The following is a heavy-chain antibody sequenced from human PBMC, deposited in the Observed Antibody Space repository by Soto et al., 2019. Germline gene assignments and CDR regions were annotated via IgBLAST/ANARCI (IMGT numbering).Heavy chain of an antibody. D-gene: IGHD1-20*01. J-gene: IGHJ4*02. CDR2: ISWNSGSI. Sequence: EVQLVESGGGLVQPGRSLRLSCAASGFTFDDYAMHWVRQAPGKGLEWVSGISWNSGSIGYADSVKGRFTISRDNAKNSLYLQMNSLRAEDTALYYCAKGSSRYLPALFDYWGQGTLVTVCS. CDR3: AKGSSRYLPALFDY. CDR1: GFTFDDYA. V-gene: IGHV3-9*01.